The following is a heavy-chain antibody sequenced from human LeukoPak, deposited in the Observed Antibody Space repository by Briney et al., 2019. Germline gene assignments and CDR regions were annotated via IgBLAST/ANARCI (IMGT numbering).Heavy chain of an antibody. CDR2: KYYSGST. CDR1: GGSISSTYYY. CDR3: AKDLNRGLPDY. V-gene: IGHV4-39*02. J-gene: IGHJ4*02. Sequence: SETLSLTCTVSGGSISSTYYYWGWIRQPPGKGLEWIGSKYYSGSTYYNPSLKSRVTISADTSKNQFSLNLSSVTAADTAVYYCAKDLNRGLPDYWGQGTLVTVSS. D-gene: IGHD2-21*01.